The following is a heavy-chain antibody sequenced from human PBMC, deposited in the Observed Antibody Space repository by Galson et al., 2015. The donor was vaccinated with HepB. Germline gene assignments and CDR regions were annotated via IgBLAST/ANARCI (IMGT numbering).Heavy chain of an antibody. D-gene: IGHD1-14*01. Sequence: SVKVSCKVSGYTLTELSMHWVRQAPGKGLEWMGGFDPEDGETIYAQKFQGRVTITADKSTSTAYMELSSLRSEDTAVYYCARDKYLEPYYYYYMDVWGKGTTVTVSS. CDR2: FDPEDGET. J-gene: IGHJ6*03. CDR1: GYTLTELS. V-gene: IGHV1-24*01. CDR3: ARDKYLEPYYYYYMDV.